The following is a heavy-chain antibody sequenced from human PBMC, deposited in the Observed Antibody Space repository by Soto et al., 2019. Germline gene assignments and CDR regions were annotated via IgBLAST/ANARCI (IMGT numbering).Heavy chain of an antibody. J-gene: IGHJ4*02. V-gene: IGHV1-69*02. CDR3: ARGGSGDDWAGFDY. Sequence: QVQLVQSGAEVKKPGSSVKVSCKASGGTFSSYTISWVRQAPGQGLEWMGRIIPILGIANYAQKFQGRVTITADKSTGTAYMELSSLRSEDTAVYYCARGGSGDDWAGFDYWGQGTLVTVSS. D-gene: IGHD5-12*01. CDR2: IIPILGIA. CDR1: GGTFSSYT.